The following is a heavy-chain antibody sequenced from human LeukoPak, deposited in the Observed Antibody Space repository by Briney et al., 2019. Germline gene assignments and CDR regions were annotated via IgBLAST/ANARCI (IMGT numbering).Heavy chain of an antibody. CDR2: ISAYNGNT. V-gene: IGHV1-18*01. Sequence: ASVKVSCKASGYTFTSYGISWVRQAPGQGLEWMGWISAYNGNTNYAQKLQGRVTMTTDTSTSTAYMELRSLRSDDTAVYYCARDYYGSGSYYNDARWQGGNYFDYWGQGTLVTVSS. CDR3: ARDYYGSGSYYNDARWQGGNYFDY. CDR1: GYTFTSYG. D-gene: IGHD3-10*01. J-gene: IGHJ4*02.